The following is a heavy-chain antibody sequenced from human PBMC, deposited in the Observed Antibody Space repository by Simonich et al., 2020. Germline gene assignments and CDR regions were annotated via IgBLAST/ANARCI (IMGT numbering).Heavy chain of an antibody. D-gene: IGHD2-15*01. J-gene: IGHJ4*02. CDR1: GYTFTSYG. CDR2: INPYNGNT. V-gene: IGHV1-18*01. CDR3: ARASRGTWWYYYFDY. Sequence: QVQLVQSGAEVKKPGASVKVSCKASGYTFTSYGISWVRQAPGQGLEWMGRINPYNGNTNNAQKLQGRVTMTTDTPTSTAYMELRSLRSDDTAVYYCARASRGTWWYYYFDYWGQGTLVTVSS.